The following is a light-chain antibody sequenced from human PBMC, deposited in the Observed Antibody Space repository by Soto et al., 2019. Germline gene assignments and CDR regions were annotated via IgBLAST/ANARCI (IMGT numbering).Light chain of an antibody. V-gene: IGKV1-39*01. CDR1: QSITIY. Sequence: DIQMTQSPSSLSASVGDRVTITCRASQSITIYLNWYQQKPGKAPKLLIFATSRLQSGVPSRFSGSGSGTDFTLFISSLQPEDLASYYCEQSLTTPSTVGGGTKV. CDR3: EQSLTTPST. CDR2: ATS. J-gene: IGKJ4*01.